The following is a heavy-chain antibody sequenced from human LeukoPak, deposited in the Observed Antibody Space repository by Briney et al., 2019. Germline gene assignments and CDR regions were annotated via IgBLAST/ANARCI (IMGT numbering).Heavy chain of an antibody. CDR1: DGSIRSSSYY. D-gene: IGHD1-26*01. CDR3: ARHRRFRGGSYPRYYYYYLDV. V-gene: IGHV4-39*07. CDR2: VYYNGST. J-gene: IGHJ6*03. Sequence: SETLSLTCSVSDGSIRSSSYYWGWIRQGPGKGLEWIGNVYYNGSTYYNPSLKSRVTISVDTFKDQFSLKVRSVTAADTAVYYCARHRRFRGGSYPRYYYYYLDVWGKGTTVTVSS.